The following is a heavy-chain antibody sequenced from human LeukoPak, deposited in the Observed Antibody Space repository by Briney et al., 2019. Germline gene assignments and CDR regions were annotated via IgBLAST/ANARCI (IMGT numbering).Heavy chain of an antibody. V-gene: IGHV3-23*01. Sequence: TGGTLRLYCAASGFTFKNYAISWLAQAPGKGLVWVLDLSAAGGSKYYADSVKGRFTCSRDNAQNTLYLQMNSLRAEATAVYSWARDRSGWNYATFEYWGQGALVTVSS. CDR1: GFTFKNYA. J-gene: IGHJ4*02. CDR2: LSAAGGSK. CDR3: ARDRSGWNYATFEY. D-gene: IGHD1-7*01.